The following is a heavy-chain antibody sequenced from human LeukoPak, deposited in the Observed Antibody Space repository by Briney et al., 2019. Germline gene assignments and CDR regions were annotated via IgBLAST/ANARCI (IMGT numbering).Heavy chain of an antibody. J-gene: IGHJ4*02. CDR1: GFTFSSYS. D-gene: IGHD6-13*01. CDR2: INHSGST. CDR3: ARGLWIAAAPTD. Sequence: GSLRLSCAASGFTFSSYSMNWVRQPPGKGLEWIGEINHSGSTNYNPSLKSRVTISVDTSKNQFSLKLSSVTAADTAVYYCARGLWIAAAPTDWGQGTLVTVSS. V-gene: IGHV4-34*01.